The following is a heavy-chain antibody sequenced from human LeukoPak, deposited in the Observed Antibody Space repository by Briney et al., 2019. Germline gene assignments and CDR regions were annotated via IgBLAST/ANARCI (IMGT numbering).Heavy chain of an antibody. J-gene: IGHJ6*02. D-gene: IGHD3-10*01. CDR3: ARVGVRGYYYGMDV. CDR1: GFTFSSYW. V-gene: IGHV3-74*01. Sequence: GGSLRLSCAASGFTFSSYWMHWVRQAPGKGLVWVSRINTDGSSTSYADSVKGRFTISRDNAKDTLYLQMNSLRAEDTAVYYCARVGVRGYYYGMDVWGQGTTVTVSS. CDR2: INTDGSST.